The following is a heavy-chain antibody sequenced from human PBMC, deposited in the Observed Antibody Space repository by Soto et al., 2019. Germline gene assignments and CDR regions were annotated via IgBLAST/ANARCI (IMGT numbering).Heavy chain of an antibody. V-gene: IGHV1-46*01. CDR2: INPSGGST. CDR3: ARGGHYCVSGSCYFDY. CDR1: GYTFTSYY. Sequence: ASVKVSCKASGYTFTSYYMHWVRQAPGQGLEWMGIINPSGGSTSNARKFQGRVTMSRDTSTSTVYMELSSLRSEDTAVYYCARGGHYCVSGSCYFDYWGQGTLVTVSS. J-gene: IGHJ4*02. D-gene: IGHD2-15*01.